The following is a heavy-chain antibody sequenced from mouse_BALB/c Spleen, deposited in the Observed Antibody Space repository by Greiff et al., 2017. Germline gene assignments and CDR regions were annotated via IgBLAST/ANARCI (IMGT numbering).Heavy chain of an antibody. CDR2: ILPGSGST. D-gene: IGHD1-1*01. CDR3: ARWYYGSSYEAWFAY. J-gene: IGHJ3*01. CDR1: GYTFSSYW. Sequence: QVQLKESGAELMKPGASVKISCKATGYTFSSYWIEWVKQRPGHGLEWIGEILPGSGSTNYNEKFKGKATFTADTSSNTAYMQLSSLTSEDSAVYYCARWYYGSSYEAWFAYWGQGTLVTVSA. V-gene: IGHV1-9*01.